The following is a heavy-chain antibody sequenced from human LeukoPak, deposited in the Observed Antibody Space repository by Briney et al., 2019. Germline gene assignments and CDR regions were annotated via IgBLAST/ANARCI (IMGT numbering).Heavy chain of an antibody. CDR2: IYYSGST. J-gene: IGHJ4*02. Sequence: SETLSLTCTVSGGSISSYYWSWIRQPPGKGLEWIGYIYYSGSTNYNPSLKSRVTISVDTSKNQFSLKLSSVTAADTAVYYCARAQWLAPFDYWGQGTLVTVSS. CDR1: GGSISSYY. CDR3: ARAQWLAPFDY. D-gene: IGHD6-19*01. V-gene: IGHV4-59*01.